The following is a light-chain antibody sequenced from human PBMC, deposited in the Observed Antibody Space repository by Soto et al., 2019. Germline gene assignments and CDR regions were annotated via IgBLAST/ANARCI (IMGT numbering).Light chain of an antibody. V-gene: IGKV3-20*01. Sequence: EIVLTQSPGTLSLSPGERATLSCRASQSVSSSYLAWYQQKPGQAPRLLVYGASSRATGIPDRFSGSASGTDFTLTISRLEREEFAVYYCQQYGSSPTFGQGTKLEIK. J-gene: IGKJ2*01. CDR2: GAS. CDR1: QSVSSSY. CDR3: QQYGSSPT.